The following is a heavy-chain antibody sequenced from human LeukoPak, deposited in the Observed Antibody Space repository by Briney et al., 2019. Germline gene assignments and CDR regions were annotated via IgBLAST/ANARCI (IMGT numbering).Heavy chain of an antibody. Sequence: GGSLRLSCTASGFTFNNYWMSWVRQASRKGLEWVANIKQDGSEKYYVDSVRGRFTISRDNAKNSLFLQMNTLRAEDTAVYYCARVRYYEDVWGQGTTVTVSS. CDR3: ARVRYYEDV. CDR1: GFTFNNYW. J-gene: IGHJ6*02. V-gene: IGHV3-7*01. D-gene: IGHD2/OR15-2a*01. CDR2: IKQDGSEK.